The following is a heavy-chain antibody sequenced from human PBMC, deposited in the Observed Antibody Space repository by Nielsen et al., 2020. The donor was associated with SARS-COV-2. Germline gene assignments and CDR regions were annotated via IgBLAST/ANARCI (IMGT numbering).Heavy chain of an antibody. Sequence: GESLKISCSASGFIFNSHAMSWVRQAPGKGLEWVAGISGSGGNRYYADSVKGRFTISRDNSKNTLYLQMNSLRGEDTAVYYCAKDLDDSDRYYYGYFDYWGQGTLITVSS. D-gene: IGHD3-22*01. CDR3: AKDLDDSDRYYYGYFDY. J-gene: IGHJ4*02. V-gene: IGHV3-23*01. CDR1: GFIFNSHA. CDR2: ISGSGGNR.